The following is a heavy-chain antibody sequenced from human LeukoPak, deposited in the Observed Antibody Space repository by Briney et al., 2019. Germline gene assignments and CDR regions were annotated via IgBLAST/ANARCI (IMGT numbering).Heavy chain of an antibody. CDR1: GYTFTDYY. V-gene: IGHV1-2*06. CDR2: INPNSGGT. CDR3: ARDFERPDY. J-gene: IGHJ4*02. Sequence: ASVKVSCKASGYTFTDYYIHWVRQAPGQGLEWMGRINPNSGGTNYAQKFQGRVTMTRDTSISAAYMELRRLRSDDTAVYYCARDFERPDYWGQGTLVTVSS.